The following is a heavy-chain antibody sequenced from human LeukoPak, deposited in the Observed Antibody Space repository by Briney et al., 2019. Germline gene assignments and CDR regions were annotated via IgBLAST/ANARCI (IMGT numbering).Heavy chain of an antibody. V-gene: IGHV1-2*02. CDR3: ASAGIAAAGGFYYYHYGMDV. CDR2: INPNSGGT. D-gene: IGHD6-13*01. CDR1: GYTFTGYY. Sequence: ASVKVSCKASGYTFTGYYMHWVRQAPGQGLEWMGWINPNSGGTNYAQKFQGRVTMTRDTSISTAYMELSRLRSDDTAVYYCASAGIAAAGGFYYYHYGMDVWGQGTTVTVSS. J-gene: IGHJ6*02.